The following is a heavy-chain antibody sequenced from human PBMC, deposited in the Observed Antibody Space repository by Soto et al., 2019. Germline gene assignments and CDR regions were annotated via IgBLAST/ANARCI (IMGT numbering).Heavy chain of an antibody. CDR2: IRNKANSYTA. J-gene: IGHJ4*02. Sequence: EVQLVESGGGLVQPGGSLRLSCAASGFTFSDHYMDWVRQASGKGLEWVGRIRNKANSYTAEYAASVKSRFTISRDDSKNSLYLQMNSLKIEDTALYYCVRAGTGYQLDYWGQGTLVTVSS. D-gene: IGHD3-9*01. V-gene: IGHV3-72*01. CDR1: GFTFSDHY. CDR3: VRAGTGYQLDY.